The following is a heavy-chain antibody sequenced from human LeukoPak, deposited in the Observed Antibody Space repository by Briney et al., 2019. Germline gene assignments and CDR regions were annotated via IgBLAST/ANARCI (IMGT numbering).Heavy chain of an antibody. CDR1: GFTVSTNY. Sequence: TGGSLRLSCAASGFTVSTNYMSWVRQAPGKGLEWVSVIYRGGGTFYADSVKGRFTISRDISKNTVYLQMNSLRDEDTAVYYCTNGDNDGFGGYWGQGALVTVSS. V-gene: IGHV3-66*01. CDR3: TNGDNDGFGGY. CDR2: IYRGGGT. J-gene: IGHJ4*02. D-gene: IGHD3-16*01.